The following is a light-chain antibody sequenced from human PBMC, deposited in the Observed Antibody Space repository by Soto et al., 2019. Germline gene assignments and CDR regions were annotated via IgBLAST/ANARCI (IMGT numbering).Light chain of an antibody. CDR3: QVWDSSGDLYV. CDR2: DDS. V-gene: IGLV3-21*02. Sequence: SYELTQPPSVSVAPGQTATISCGGTNIGSRSVHWYQQQPGQAPVLVVYDDSDRPSGIPERFSGSNSGNTATLTISRVEAGDEADYYCQVWDSSGDLYVFGTGTKLTVL. J-gene: IGLJ1*01. CDR1: NIGSRS.